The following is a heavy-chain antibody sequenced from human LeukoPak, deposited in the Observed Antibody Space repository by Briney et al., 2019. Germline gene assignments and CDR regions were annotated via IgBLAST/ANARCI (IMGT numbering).Heavy chain of an antibody. Sequence: ASVKVSCKASGYTFTGYYMHWVRQAPGQGLEWMGRINPNSGDTNYAQKFQGRVTMTRDTSISTAYMELCSLRSDDTAVYYCSRDFGEPTGYYMDVWGKGTTVTVSS. CDR2: INPNSGDT. CDR1: GYTFTGYY. J-gene: IGHJ6*03. V-gene: IGHV1-2*06. D-gene: IGHD3-3*01. CDR3: SRDFGEPTGYYMDV.